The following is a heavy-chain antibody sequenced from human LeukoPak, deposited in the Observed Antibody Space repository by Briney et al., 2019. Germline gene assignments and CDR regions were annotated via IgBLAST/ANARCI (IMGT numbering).Heavy chain of an antibody. CDR2: INHSGST. CDR1: GGSFSGYY. J-gene: IGHJ5*02. V-gene: IGHV4-34*01. D-gene: IGHD3-3*01. Sequence: SETLSLTCAVYGGSFSGYYWSWIRQPPGKGLEWIGEINHSGSTNYNPSLKSRVTISVDTSKNQFSLKLSSVTAADTAVYYCARGPAVLRFLEWLFRPFDPGGQGTLVTVSS. CDR3: ARGPAVLRFLEWLFRPFDP.